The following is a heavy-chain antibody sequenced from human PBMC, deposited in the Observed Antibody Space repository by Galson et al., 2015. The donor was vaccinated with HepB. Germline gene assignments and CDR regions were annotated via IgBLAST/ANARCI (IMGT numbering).Heavy chain of an antibody. CDR3: ARVSPAAIGPAYPYFDL. V-gene: IGHV1-46*01. D-gene: IGHD2-2*01. Sequence: SVKVSCKASGYTFTSYYMHWVRQAPGQGLEWMGIINPSGGSTSYAQKFQGRVTMTRDTSTSTVYMELSSLRSEDTAVYYCARVSPAAIGPAYPYFDLWGRGTLVTVSS. J-gene: IGHJ2*01. CDR2: INPSGGST. CDR1: GYTFTSYY.